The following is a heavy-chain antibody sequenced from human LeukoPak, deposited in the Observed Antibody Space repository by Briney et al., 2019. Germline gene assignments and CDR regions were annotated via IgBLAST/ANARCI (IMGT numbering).Heavy chain of an antibody. D-gene: IGHD2-21*01. CDR1: GYSFTSYW. Sequence: GESLKISCKGSGYSFTSYWIGWVRQMPGKGLEWMGIIYPDDSDTRYSPSFQGQVTISADKSISTAYLQWSSLKASDTAMYYCARFMGPYCGGDCYDAFDIWGQGTMVTVSS. CDR2: IYPDDSDT. J-gene: IGHJ3*02. V-gene: IGHV5-51*01. CDR3: ARFMGPYCGGDCYDAFDI.